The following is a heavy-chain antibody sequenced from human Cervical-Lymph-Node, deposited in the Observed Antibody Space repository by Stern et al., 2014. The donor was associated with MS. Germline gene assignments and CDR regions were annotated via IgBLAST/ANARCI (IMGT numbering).Heavy chain of an antibody. D-gene: IGHD4-17*01. CDR3: AHTTVTFDEAYGLDV. V-gene: IGHV2-5*02. J-gene: IGHJ6*02. Sequence: QVTLRESGPTLVKPTQTLTLTCTFSGFSLNTSGEGVAWIRQPPGKALEWLAVIYWDAEERYSPSLTSRLTITKDTSKNQVVLTMANMDPVDTGTYYCAHTTVTFDEAYGLDVWGQGTTVTVSS. CDR2: IYWDAEE. CDR1: GFSLNTSGEG.